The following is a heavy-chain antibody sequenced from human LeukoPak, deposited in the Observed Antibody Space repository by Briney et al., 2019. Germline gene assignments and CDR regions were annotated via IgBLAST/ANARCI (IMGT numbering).Heavy chain of an antibody. CDR3: MTDPVTGYYITYFEY. CDR1: GFTFSSYG. D-gene: IGHD3-9*01. Sequence: PGGSLRLSCAASGFTFSSYGMHWVRQAPGKGLEWVAFMQNDGSKIFYADSVKGRFTLSRDNSRNTLYLEMNSLRAEDTAVYYCMTDPVTGYYITYFEYWGRGILVTVSS. CDR2: MQNDGSKI. J-gene: IGHJ4*02. V-gene: IGHV3-30*02.